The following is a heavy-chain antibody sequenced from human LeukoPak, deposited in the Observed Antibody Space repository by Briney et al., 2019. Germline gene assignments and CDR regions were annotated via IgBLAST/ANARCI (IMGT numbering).Heavy chain of an antibody. V-gene: IGHV3-30-3*01. J-gene: IGHJ4*02. Sequence: PGRSLRLSCAASGFTFSSYAMHGVRQAPGKGLEWVAVISYDGSNKYYADSVKGRFTIYRDNSKNTLYLQMDSLRAEDTAVYYCARDGSWNVWEYYFDYWGQGTLVTVSS. CDR3: ARDGSWNVWEYYFDY. D-gene: IGHD3-16*01. CDR2: ISYDGSNK. CDR1: GFTFSSYA.